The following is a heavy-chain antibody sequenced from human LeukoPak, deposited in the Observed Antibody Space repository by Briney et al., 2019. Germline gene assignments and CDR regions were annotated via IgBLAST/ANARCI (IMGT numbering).Heavy chain of an antibody. CDR2: MNPNSANT. Sequence: ASVTVSCKASGYTFTTYDINWVRQAPGQGLEWMGWMNPNSANTGYAQKFQGRVTITRNTSISTAYMELNSLRSDDMAVYYCARARLVRGPVTPLYYFDYWGQGVLVTVSS. CDR1: GYTFTTYD. CDR3: ARARLVRGPVTPLYYFDY. D-gene: IGHD2-8*02. J-gene: IGHJ4*02. V-gene: IGHV1-8*01.